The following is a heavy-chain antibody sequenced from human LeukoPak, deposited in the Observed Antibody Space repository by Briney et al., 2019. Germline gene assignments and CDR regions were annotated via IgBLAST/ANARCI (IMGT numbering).Heavy chain of an antibody. CDR3: ARPRNRQPYYCSSTSCHDGAFDI. CDR2: INHSGST. Sequence: SETLSLTCAVYGGSFSGYYWSWIRQPPGKGLEWIGEINHSGSTNYYPSLKSRVTISVDTSKNQFSLKLSSVTAADTAVYYCARPRNRQPYYCSSTSCHDGAFDIWGQGTMVTVSS. V-gene: IGHV4-34*01. J-gene: IGHJ3*02. D-gene: IGHD2-2*01. CDR1: GGSFSGYY.